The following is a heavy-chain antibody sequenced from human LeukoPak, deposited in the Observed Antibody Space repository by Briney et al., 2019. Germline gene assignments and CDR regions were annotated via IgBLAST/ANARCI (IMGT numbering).Heavy chain of an antibody. J-gene: IGHJ4*02. V-gene: IGHV1-69*06. D-gene: IGHD6-19*01. CDR3: ARARAVAGPFDY. CDR1: GGTFSSYA. CDR2: IIPIFGTA. Sequence: GASVKVSCKASGGTFSSYAISWVRQAPGQGLEWMGGIIPIFGTANYAQKFQGRVTITADKSTSTAYMELSSLRSEDTAVYYCARARAVAGPFDYWGQGTLVTVSS.